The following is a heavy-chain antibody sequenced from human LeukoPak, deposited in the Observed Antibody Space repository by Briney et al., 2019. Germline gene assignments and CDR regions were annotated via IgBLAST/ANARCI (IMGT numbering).Heavy chain of an antibody. V-gene: IGHV1-2*02. CDR2: INPNSGGT. J-gene: IGHJ4*02. CDR1: GYTFTGYY. CDR3: ARDATWGYYDSSGYSHFDY. Sequence: ASVKVSCKASGYTFTGYYMHWVRQAPGQGLEWMGWINPNSGGTSYAQKFQGRVTMTRDTSISTAYMELSRLRSDDTAVYYCARDATWGYYDSSGYSHFDYWGQGTLVTVSS. D-gene: IGHD3-22*01.